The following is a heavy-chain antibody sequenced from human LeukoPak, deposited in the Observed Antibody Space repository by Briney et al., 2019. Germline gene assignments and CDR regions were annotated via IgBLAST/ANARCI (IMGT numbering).Heavy chain of an antibody. Sequence: GGSLRLSCAASGFTFSSYAMSWVRQAPGKGLEWVSAISGSGGSTYYADSVKGRFTISRDNSKNTLYLQMNSLRAEDTAVYYCARDQFGIAAAGTFDGFDPWGQGTLVTVSS. CDR3: ARDQFGIAAAGTFDGFDP. CDR2: ISGSGGST. D-gene: IGHD6-13*01. J-gene: IGHJ5*02. V-gene: IGHV3-23*01. CDR1: GFTFSSYA.